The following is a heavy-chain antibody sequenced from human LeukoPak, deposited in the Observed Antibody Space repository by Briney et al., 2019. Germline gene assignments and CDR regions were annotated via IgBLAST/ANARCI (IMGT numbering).Heavy chain of an antibody. CDR3: ARDQGYCTSASCRGDAFDV. V-gene: IGHV3-7*01. D-gene: IGHD2-2*01. Sequence: WIRQPPGKGLEWVAKIKQDGSEKYYVDSVKGRFTISRDNAKNSLSLQMNSLRAEDTAVYYCARDQGYCTSASCRGDAFDVWGQGSMVSVSS. CDR2: IKQDGSEK. J-gene: IGHJ3*01.